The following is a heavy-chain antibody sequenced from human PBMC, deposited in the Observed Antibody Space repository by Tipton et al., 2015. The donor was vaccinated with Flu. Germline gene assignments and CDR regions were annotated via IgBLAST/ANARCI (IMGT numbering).Heavy chain of an antibody. CDR3: ARVRCRGDDCYYNWFDP. J-gene: IGHJ5*02. CDR2: IHSSGTT. Sequence: TLSLTCTVSGGSISHGGAYWSWMRQPAGKGLEWIGRIHSSGTTNYNPSLESRVTISVDTTKNQLSLNLNSLTAADTAVYYCARVRCRGDDCYYNWFDPWGQGTLVTVSS. V-gene: IGHV4-61*02. CDR1: GGSISHGGAY. D-gene: IGHD2-21*02.